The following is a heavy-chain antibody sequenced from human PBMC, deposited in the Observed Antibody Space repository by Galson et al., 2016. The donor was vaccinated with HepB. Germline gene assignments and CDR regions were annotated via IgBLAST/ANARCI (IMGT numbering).Heavy chain of an antibody. CDR1: GFTFGDYA. D-gene: IGHD3-3*01. Sequence: SLRLSCATSGFTFGDYAMSWFRQAPGKGLEWVGFIRSKAYGGTTEYAASVKGRYTISRDDSKSIAYLQTNSLKTEDTAVYYCTRVYYDFWSGYSRYMDVWGKGTTVTVSS. CDR3: TRVYYDFWSGYSRYMDV. J-gene: IGHJ6*03. CDR2: IRSKAYGGTT. V-gene: IGHV3-49*03.